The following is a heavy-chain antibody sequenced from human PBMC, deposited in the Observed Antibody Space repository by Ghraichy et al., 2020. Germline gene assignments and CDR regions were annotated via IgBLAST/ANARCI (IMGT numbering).Heavy chain of an antibody. J-gene: IGHJ4*02. CDR3: PTSIVGAISPFDY. Sequence: GGSLRLSCAASGFTFSSYAMSWVRQAPGKGLEWVSAISGSGGSTYYADSVKGRFTISRDNSKNTLYLQMNSLRAEDTAVYYCPTSIVGAISPFDYWGQGTLVTVSS. D-gene: IGHD1-26*01. CDR2: ISGSGGST. CDR1: GFTFSSYA. V-gene: IGHV3-23*01.